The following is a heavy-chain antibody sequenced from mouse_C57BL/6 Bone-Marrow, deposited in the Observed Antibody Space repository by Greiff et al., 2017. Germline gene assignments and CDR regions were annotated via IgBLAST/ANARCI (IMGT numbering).Heavy chain of an antibody. J-gene: IGHJ3*01. Sequence: QVQLQQPGAELVMPGASVKLSCKASGYTFTSYWMHWVKQRPGQGLEWIGEIDPSDSYTNYNQKFKGKSTLTVDKSSSTAYMQLSSLTSEDSAVYYCARGDYDAFAYWGQGTLVTVSA. V-gene: IGHV1-69*01. CDR3: ARGDYDAFAY. CDR1: GYTFTSYW. D-gene: IGHD2-4*01. CDR2: IDPSDSYT.